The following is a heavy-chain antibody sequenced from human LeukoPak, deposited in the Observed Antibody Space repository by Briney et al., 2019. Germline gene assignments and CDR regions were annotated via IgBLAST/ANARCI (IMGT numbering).Heavy chain of an antibody. CDR3: ARDGKLIHPWYFDL. D-gene: IGHD3-16*01. CDR2: IYYSSST. CDR1: GDSIISSSLYY. V-gene: IGHV4-39*07. Sequence: SETLSLTCTVSGDSIISSSLYYWAWIRQPPGKGLEWIGNIYYSSSTYYNPSLKSLVTISVDTSKNQFSLKLSSVTAADTAVYYCARDGKLIHPWYFDLWGRGTLVTVSS. J-gene: IGHJ2*01.